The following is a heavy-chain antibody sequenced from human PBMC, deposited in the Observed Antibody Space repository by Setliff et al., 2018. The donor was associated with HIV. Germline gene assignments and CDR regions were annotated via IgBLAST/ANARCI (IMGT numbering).Heavy chain of an antibody. CDR3: AAATTLDY. D-gene: IGHD1-26*01. J-gene: IGHJ4*02. V-gene: IGHV4-4*07. Sequence: KTSETLSLTCTVSGGSIVRYYWNWIRQPAGKGLEWIGHIYTTGRTNYNPSLKSRVTISLDTSKNQFFLRLSSVTAADTAVYYCAAATTLDYWGQGTLVTVSS. CDR2: IYTTGRT. CDR1: GGSIVRYY.